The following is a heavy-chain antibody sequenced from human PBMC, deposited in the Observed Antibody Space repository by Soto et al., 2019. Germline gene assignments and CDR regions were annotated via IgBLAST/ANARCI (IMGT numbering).Heavy chain of an antibody. CDR1: GFIFSSFA. Sequence: XGSLRLSCEASGFIFSSFAMNWVRQAPGRGLEWVSYISDDGASIYYADSLKGRFTISRDNAKNSLSLQMNNLRAEDTAVYYCARANSAQAWLHHFDHWGLGTLVTVSS. J-gene: IGHJ4*02. CDR2: ISDDGASI. D-gene: IGHD5-18*01. CDR3: ARANSAQAWLHHFDH. V-gene: IGHV3-48*03.